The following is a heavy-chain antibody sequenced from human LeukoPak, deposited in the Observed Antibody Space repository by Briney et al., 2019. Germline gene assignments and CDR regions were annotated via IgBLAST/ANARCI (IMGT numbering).Heavy chain of an antibody. V-gene: IGHV1-2*02. CDR1: GYTFTGYY. CDR3: ARSPNYDFLTGSLY. CDR2: INPNSGGT. J-gene: IGHJ4*02. Sequence: ASVKVSCKASGYTFTGYYMHWVRQAPGQGLEWMGWINPNSGGTNYAQKFQGRVTMTRDTSTSTAYMELSRLRSDDTAVYYCARSPNYDFLTGSLYWGQGTLVTVSS. D-gene: IGHD3-9*01.